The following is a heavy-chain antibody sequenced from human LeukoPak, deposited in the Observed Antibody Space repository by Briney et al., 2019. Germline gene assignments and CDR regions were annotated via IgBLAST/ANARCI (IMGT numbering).Heavy chain of an antibody. CDR2: INPAGGST. J-gene: IGHJ4*02. Sequence: ASVKVSCKASRYTFTTYYIHWVRQAPGQGLEWMGIINPAGGSTGYAQKFQGRVTMTRDTSTSTVYMELSSLRSEDTSVYYCARCNVDLTGGFHSLGQGTLVTVSS. CDR3: ARCNVDLTGGFHS. D-gene: IGHD3-16*01. CDR1: RYTFTTYY. V-gene: IGHV1-46*01.